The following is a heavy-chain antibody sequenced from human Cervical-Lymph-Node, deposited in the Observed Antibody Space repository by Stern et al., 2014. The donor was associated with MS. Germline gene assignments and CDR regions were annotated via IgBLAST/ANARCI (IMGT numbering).Heavy chain of an antibody. V-gene: IGHV3-21*01. Sequence: EVQLVESGGGLVKPGGSLRLSCAASGFTFSNHGMNWVRLAPGKGLEWVASPTKSDTYTPYEASVRGRFTISRDNAKNSLYLQMNSLRAEDTAVYYCARIFGNFFDNWGQGTLVTVSS. CDR1: GFTFSNHG. CDR2: PTKSDTYT. J-gene: IGHJ4*02. CDR3: ARIFGNFFDN. D-gene: IGHD3-10*01.